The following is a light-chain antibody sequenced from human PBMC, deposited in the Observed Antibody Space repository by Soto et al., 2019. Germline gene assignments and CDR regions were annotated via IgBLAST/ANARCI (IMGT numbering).Light chain of an antibody. V-gene: IGKV3-20*01. CDR3: QQYGSLPFA. CDR1: QSVSSSY. CDR2: GAS. Sequence: EIVLTQSPGTLSLSPGERATLSCRASQSVSSSYLAWYQQKPGQAPRLLIYGASSSATGIPDRFSGSGSGTDLTLTISSLEPEDFAVYYCQQYGSLPFAFGPGTKVDIK. J-gene: IGKJ3*01.